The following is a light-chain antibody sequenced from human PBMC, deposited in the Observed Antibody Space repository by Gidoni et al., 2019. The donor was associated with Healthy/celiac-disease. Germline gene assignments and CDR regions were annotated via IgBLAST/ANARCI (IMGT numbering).Light chain of an antibody. Sequence: SSELTQDPAVSVALGQTVRITGQGDSLRSYYASWYQQKPGQAPVLVIYGKNTRPSGIPDRFSGSSSGNTASLTITGAQAEDEADYYCNSRDSSGNHPFGGGTKLTVL. J-gene: IGLJ2*01. CDR2: GKN. CDR1: SLRSYY. CDR3: NSRDSSGNHP. V-gene: IGLV3-19*01.